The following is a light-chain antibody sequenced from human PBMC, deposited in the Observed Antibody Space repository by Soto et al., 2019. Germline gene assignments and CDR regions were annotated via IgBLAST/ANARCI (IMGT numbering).Light chain of an antibody. V-gene: IGKV3-20*01. CDR1: QSVSSSY. CDR2: GAS. Sequence: NVLPQSPGPLSLTPGERAPLSCRASQSVSSSYLAWYQQKPGQSPRLLIYGASSRATGIPGRFSGSGSGTEFTLTISSLQPDDFATYYCQQYNSYRWTFGQGTKVDIK. J-gene: IGKJ1*01. CDR3: QQYNSYRWT.